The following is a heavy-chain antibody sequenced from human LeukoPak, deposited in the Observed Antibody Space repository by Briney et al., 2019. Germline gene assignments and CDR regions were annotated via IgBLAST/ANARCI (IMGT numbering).Heavy chain of an antibody. J-gene: IGHJ5*02. V-gene: IGHV4-59*08. D-gene: IGHD3-3*01. CDR1: GGSISSYY. Sequence: SETLSLTCTVSGGSISSYYWSWIRQPPGKGLEWIGYIYYSGSTNYNPSLKSRVTISADTSKNQFSLKLSSVTAADTAVYYCARQGSYYDFWSGSPPDWFDPWGQGTLVTVSS. CDR3: ARQGSYYDFWSGSPPDWFDP. CDR2: IYYSGST.